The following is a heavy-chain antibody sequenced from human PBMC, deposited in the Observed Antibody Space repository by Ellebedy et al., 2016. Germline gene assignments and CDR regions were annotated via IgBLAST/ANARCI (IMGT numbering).Heavy chain of an antibody. D-gene: IGHD2-8*01. CDR2: IWYDGSNK. V-gene: IGHV3-33*01. CDR1: GFTFSSYG. J-gene: IGHJ4*02. CDR3: ARVWQVSDY. Sequence: GESLKISCAASGFTFSSYGMHWVRQAPGKGLEWVAVIWYDGSNKYYADSVKGRFTISRDNAKNSLYLQMNSLRAEDTAVYYCARVWQVSDYWGQGTLVTVSS.